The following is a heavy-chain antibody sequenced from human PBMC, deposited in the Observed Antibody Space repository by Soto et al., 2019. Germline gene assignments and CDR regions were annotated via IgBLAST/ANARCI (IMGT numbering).Heavy chain of an antibody. Sequence: SLTCAVYGGSFSGYYWSWIRQPPGKGLEWIGEINHSGSTNYNPSLKSRVTISVDTSKNQFSLKLSSVTAADTAVYYCARSGSGSYFDYYGMEVWGKGTTVTVSS. CDR2: INHSGST. CDR3: ARSGSGSYFDYYGMEV. J-gene: IGHJ6*04. V-gene: IGHV4-34*01. CDR1: GGSFSGYY. D-gene: IGHD3-10*01.